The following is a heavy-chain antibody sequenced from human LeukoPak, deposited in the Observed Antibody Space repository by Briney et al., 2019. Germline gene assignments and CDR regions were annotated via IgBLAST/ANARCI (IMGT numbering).Heavy chain of an antibody. CDR2: IYASGNT. CDR3: ARGRGSSWYYFDS. CDR1: GGSISSYY. Sequence: SETLSLTCTVSGGSISSYYWSWVRQPAGKGLEWIGRIYASGNTNYNPSLKGRVTMTVDVSKNQFSLNLGSVTAADTAVYYCARGRGSSWYYFDSWGQGTLVTVSS. D-gene: IGHD6-13*01. V-gene: IGHV4-4*07. J-gene: IGHJ4*02.